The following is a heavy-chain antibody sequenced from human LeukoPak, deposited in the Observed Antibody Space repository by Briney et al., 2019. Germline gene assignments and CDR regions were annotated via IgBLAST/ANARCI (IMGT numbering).Heavy chain of an antibody. CDR2: IKQDGSEK. Sequence: EGSLRLSCAASGFTFSDYAMSWVRQAPGKGLEWVANIKQDGSEKYYVDSVKGRFTISRDNAKNSLYLQMNSLRAEDTAVYYCARGGDIVATIGAFDIWGQGTMVTVSS. CDR3: ARGGDIVATIGAFDI. V-gene: IGHV3-7*01. D-gene: IGHD5-12*01. CDR1: GFTFSDYA. J-gene: IGHJ3*02.